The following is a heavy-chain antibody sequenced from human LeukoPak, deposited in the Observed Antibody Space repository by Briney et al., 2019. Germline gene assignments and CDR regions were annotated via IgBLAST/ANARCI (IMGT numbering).Heavy chain of an antibody. CDR1: GFTFSSYA. D-gene: IGHD1-1*01. Sequence: GGSLRLSCAASGFTFSSYAMSWVRQAPGKGLEWVGRIKSKTDGGTADYAAPVKGRFTISRDDSKNTLYLQMNSLKTEDTAVYYCTTDERAAMGHWGQGTLVTVSS. J-gene: IGHJ1*01. CDR3: TTDERAAMGH. CDR2: IKSKTDGGTA. V-gene: IGHV3-15*01.